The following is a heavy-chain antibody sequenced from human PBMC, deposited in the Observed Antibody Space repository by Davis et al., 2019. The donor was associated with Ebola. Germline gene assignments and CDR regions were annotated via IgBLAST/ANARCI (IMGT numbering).Heavy chain of an antibody. CDR1: GFTFSDYY. V-gene: IGHV3-11*01. CDR3: AKSWLRSRYYDILTGYLFDY. D-gene: IGHD3-9*01. CDR2: ISSSGSTI. Sequence: GESLKISCAASGFTFSDYYMSWIRQAPGKGLEWVSYISSSGSTIYYADSVKGRFTISRDNAKNSLYLQMNSLRAEDTAVYYCAKSWLRSRYYDILTGYLFDYWGQGTLVTVSS. J-gene: IGHJ4*02.